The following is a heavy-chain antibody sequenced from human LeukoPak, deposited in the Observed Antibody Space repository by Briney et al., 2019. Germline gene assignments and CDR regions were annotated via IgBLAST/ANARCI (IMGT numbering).Heavy chain of an antibody. Sequence: GSLRLSCAASGFTFSSYSMSWIRQPPGKGLEWIGEINHSGSTNYNPSLKSRVTISVDTSKNQFSLKLSSVTAADTAVYYCARGLWFGDENPPYFDYWGQGILVTVSS. V-gene: IGHV4-34*01. CDR3: ARGLWFGDENPPYFDY. CDR2: INHSGST. D-gene: IGHD3-10*01. J-gene: IGHJ4*02. CDR1: GFTFSSYS.